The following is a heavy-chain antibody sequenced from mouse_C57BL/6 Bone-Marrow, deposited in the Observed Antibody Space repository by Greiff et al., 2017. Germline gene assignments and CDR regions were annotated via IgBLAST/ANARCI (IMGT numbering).Heavy chain of an antibody. V-gene: IGHV1-81*01. CDR1: GYTFTSYG. CDR3: ARDTTVVPYFDY. J-gene: IGHJ2*01. Sequence: QVQLQQSGAELARPGASVKLSCKASGYTFTSYGISWVKQRTGQGLEWIGEIYPRSGNTYYNEKFKGKATLTADKSSSTAYMELRSLTSEDSAVFFCARDTTVVPYFDYWGQGTTLTVSS. D-gene: IGHD1-1*01. CDR2: IYPRSGNT.